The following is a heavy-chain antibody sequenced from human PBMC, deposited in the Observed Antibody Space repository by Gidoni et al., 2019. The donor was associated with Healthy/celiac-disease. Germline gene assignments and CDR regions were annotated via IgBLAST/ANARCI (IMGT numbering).Heavy chain of an antibody. D-gene: IGHD2-15*01. CDR3: ARGYCSGGSCSGDFDY. J-gene: IGHJ4*02. CDR1: GGSISSGGYY. V-gene: IGHV4-31*03. Sequence: QVQLQESGPGLVKPSQTLSLTCTVSGGSISSGGYYWSWIRQHPGKGLEWIGYTYYSGSTYYNPSLKSRVTISVDTSKNQFSLKLSSVTAADTAVYYCARGYCSGGSCSGDFDYWGQGTLVTVSS. CDR2: TYYSGST.